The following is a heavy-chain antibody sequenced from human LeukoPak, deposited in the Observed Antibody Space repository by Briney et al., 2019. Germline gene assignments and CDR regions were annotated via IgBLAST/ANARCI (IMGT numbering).Heavy chain of an antibody. CDR2: MNEEGSVK. CDR3: AVDKGYNRFDP. J-gene: IGHJ5*02. V-gene: IGHV3-7*04. CDR1: GFTFRNCW. Sequence: GGSLRLSCVASGFTFRNCWKSWVRLAPGKGLEWLANMNEEGSVKNHVDSVKGRFTISRDNAKNSVYLQLNSLRVEDTAVYYCAVDKGYNRFDPWGQGTLVSVSS.